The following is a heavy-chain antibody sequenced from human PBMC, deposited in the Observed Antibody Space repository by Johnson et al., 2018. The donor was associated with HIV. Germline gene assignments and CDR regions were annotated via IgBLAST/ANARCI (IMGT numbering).Heavy chain of an antibody. CDR2: IRYDGSNN. CDR3: ARDSVGARGALDL. CDR1: GFTFSSYG. D-gene: IGHD3-16*01. J-gene: IGHJ3*01. V-gene: IGHV3-30*02. Sequence: QVQLVESGGGLVQPGGSLRLSCAASGFTFSSYGMHWVRQAPGKGLEWVAFIRYDGSNNYYADSVQGRFTISRDNSKNTLYLQMNSLRAEDTAVHYWARDSVGARGALDLWGQGTMVTVSS.